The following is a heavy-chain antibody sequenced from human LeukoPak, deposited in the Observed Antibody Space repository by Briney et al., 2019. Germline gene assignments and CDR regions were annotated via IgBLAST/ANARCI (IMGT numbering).Heavy chain of an antibody. V-gene: IGHV3-23*01. D-gene: IGHD3-10*01. Sequence: GGSLRLSCAASGFTFSSYAVSWVRQAPGKGLEWVSAISGSGDDTYYADSVKGRFTFSRDNSKKTLYLQMNSLRAEDTAVYYCARDDSSVKGSWFDPWGQGTPVTVSS. J-gene: IGHJ5*02. CDR3: ARDDSSVKGSWFDP. CDR2: ISGSGDDT. CDR1: GFTFSSYA.